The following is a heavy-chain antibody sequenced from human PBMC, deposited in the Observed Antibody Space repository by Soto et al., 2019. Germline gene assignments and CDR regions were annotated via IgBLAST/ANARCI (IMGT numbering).Heavy chain of an antibody. CDR2: ISLGSTTI. Sequence: EVHLVESGGSLVQPGGSLRLSCAASGFAFSEYSMNWVRQAPGKGLEWLSYISLGSTTIYYADSVKGRFTISRDNAKNSLYLQMNSLGVEDTAVYYCARDPHHAIDYWGQGTLVTVSS. J-gene: IGHJ4*02. CDR3: ARDPHHAIDY. CDR1: GFAFSEYS. V-gene: IGHV3-48*01.